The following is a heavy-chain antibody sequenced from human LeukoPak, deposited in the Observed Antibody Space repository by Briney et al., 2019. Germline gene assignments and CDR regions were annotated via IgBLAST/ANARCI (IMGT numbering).Heavy chain of an antibody. CDR2: FYDSGNT. Sequence: PSETLSLTCTVSGYSISSGYYWGWIRQPPGKGLEWIGSFYDSGNTYYNPSLKSRVTISVDTSKNQFSLKVRSVTAADTAVYYCKGSSGYSYYYYMDVWGIGTTVTVSS. V-gene: IGHV4-38-2*02. D-gene: IGHD3-22*01. J-gene: IGHJ6*03. CDR1: GYSISSGYY. CDR3: KGSSGYSYYYYMDV.